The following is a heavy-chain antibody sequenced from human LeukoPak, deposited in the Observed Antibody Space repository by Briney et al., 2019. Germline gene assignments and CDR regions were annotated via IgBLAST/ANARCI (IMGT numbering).Heavy chain of an antibody. CDR3: VKDDSYYYDTSTYVA. J-gene: IGHJ5*02. V-gene: IGHV3-64D*06. CDR1: GFTFSRSA. CDR2: IGSNGGST. D-gene: IGHD3-22*01. Sequence: GGSLRLSCSASGFTFSRSAMHWVRQAPGKGLEYVSAIGSNGGSTYYADSVKGRFTISRDNSKNTLYLQMSSLRAEDTAVYHCVKDDSYYYDTSTYVAWGQGTLVTVPS.